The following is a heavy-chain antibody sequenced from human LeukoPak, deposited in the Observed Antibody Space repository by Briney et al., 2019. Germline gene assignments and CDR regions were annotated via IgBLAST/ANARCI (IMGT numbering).Heavy chain of an antibody. D-gene: IGHD4-17*01. CDR1: GFTFSSCA. J-gene: IGHJ4*02. V-gene: IGHV3-23*01. CDR3: AKSYGDYLGYFDS. CDR2: ISDGGGTT. Sequence: GGSLRLSCAASGFTFSSCATSWVRQAPGKGLEWVSGISDGGGTTNYADAVKGRFTISRDKSKNTLFLQMNSLRAEDTAVYYCAKSYGDYLGYFDSWGQGTLVTVSS.